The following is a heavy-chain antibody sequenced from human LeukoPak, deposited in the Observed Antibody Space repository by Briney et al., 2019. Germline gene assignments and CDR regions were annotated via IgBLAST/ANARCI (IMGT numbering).Heavy chain of an antibody. CDR2: ISAYNGNT. V-gene: IGHV1-18*01. CDR1: GYTFTSYG. Sequence: GASVKVSCKASGYTFTSYGISWVRQAPGQGLEWMGWISAYNGNTNYAQKFQGRVTITADESTSTAYMELSSLRSEDTAVYYCARGGVDGYRSKNAFDIWGQGTMVTVSS. D-gene: IGHD5-24*01. J-gene: IGHJ3*02. CDR3: ARGGVDGYRSKNAFDI.